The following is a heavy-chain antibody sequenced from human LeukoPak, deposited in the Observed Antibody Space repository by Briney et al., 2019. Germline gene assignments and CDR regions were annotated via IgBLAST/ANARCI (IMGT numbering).Heavy chain of an antibody. Sequence: XAXXGFXXXNYDMHWVRQAPGKGLEWVAFIRYEGSEKYYADSVKGRFTISRDNSKNTLYLQMNGLRTDDTAVYYCAKGDTSWGQGTLVTVSS. CDR2: IRYEGSEK. V-gene: IGHV3-30*02. D-gene: IGHD2-21*02. CDR3: AKGDTS. J-gene: IGHJ5*02. CDR1: GFXXXNYD.